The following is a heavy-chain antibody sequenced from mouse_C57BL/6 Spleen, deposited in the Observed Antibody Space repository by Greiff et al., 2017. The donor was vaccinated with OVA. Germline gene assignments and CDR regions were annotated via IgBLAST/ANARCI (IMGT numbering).Heavy chain of an antibody. CDR2: IHPNSGST. CDR3: ARWAYSAWFAY. Sequence: VKLQQPGAELVKPGASVKLSCKASGYTFTSYWMHWVKQRPGQGLEWIGMIHPNSGSTNYNEKFKSKATLTVDKSSSTAYMQLSSLTSEDSAVYYCARWAYSAWFAYWGQGTLVTVSA. V-gene: IGHV1-64*01. CDR1: GYTFTSYW. J-gene: IGHJ3*01. D-gene: IGHD2-10*01.